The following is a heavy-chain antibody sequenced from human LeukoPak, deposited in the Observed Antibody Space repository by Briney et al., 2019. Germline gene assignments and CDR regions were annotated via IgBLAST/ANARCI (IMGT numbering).Heavy chain of an antibody. CDR1: GFTFSSYA. J-gene: IGHJ4*02. CDR2: ISGSGGST. CDR3: AKSESGSYSGDFDY. D-gene: IGHD3-10*01. Sequence: PGGSLRLSCAASGFTFSSYAMSWVRQAPGKGLEWVSGISGSGGSTYYADSVKGRFTISRDNSKNTLYLQMNSLRAEDTAVYYCAKSESGSYSGDFDYWGQGTLVTVSS. V-gene: IGHV3-23*01.